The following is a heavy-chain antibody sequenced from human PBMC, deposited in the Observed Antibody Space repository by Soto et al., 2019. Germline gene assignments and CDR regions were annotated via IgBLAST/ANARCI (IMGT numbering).Heavy chain of an antibody. J-gene: IGHJ4*02. CDR3: ARCMGYDGSGYAFFDS. Sequence: EVQLVESGGGLVKPGGSLRLSCAASGFTFSGHTINWVRQAPGKGLEWVSSVRSTSSHIYYADSVKGRFTVSRDNAEKSLYLQMNSLRAEDTAIYYCARCMGYDGSGYAFFDSWGQGTLVTVSS. CDR1: GFTFSGHT. CDR2: VRSTSSHI. D-gene: IGHD3-10*01. V-gene: IGHV3-21*01.